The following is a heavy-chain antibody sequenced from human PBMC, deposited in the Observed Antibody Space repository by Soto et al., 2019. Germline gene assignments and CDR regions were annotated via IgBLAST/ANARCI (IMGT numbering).Heavy chain of an antibody. CDR2: IDYSGST. Sequence: QVQLKESGPGLVKPSETLSLTCSVSGSSIRNYYWSWIRQPPGKGLEWIGNIDYSGSTNYNPSLKGRVFISVDSSRRQLSLRLNSLTAADTAVYDCTRVGGYYGDYPNFDYWGQGALVTVSS. V-gene: IGHV4-59*01. J-gene: IGHJ4*02. CDR3: TRVGGYYGDYPNFDY. CDR1: GSSIRNYY. D-gene: IGHD4-17*01.